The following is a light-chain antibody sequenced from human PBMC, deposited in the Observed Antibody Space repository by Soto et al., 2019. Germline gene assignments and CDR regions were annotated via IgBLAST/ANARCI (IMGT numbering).Light chain of an antibody. CDR3: AAWDDSLSGL. V-gene: IGLV1-47*01. CDR1: SSNIGSNY. CDR2: GNN. J-gene: IGLJ2*01. Sequence: QSVLTQPPSASGTPGQRVTISCSGSSSNIGSNYVYWYQQLPGTAPKLLIYGNNQRPSGVPDRFSGSKSGTSASLAISGLRSEDEADYYCAAWDDSLSGLFGGGTKVTVL.